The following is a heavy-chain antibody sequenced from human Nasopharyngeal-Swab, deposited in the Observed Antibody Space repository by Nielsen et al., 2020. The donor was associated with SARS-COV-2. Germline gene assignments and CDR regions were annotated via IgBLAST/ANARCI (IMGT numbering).Heavy chain of an antibody. D-gene: IGHD2-15*01. V-gene: IGHV3-21*01. Sequence: GESLKISCAASGFTFSSYSMNWVRQAPGKGLEWVSSISSSSSYIYYADSVKGRFTISRDNAKNSLYLQMNSLRAEDTAVYYCAGVRLGYCSGGSCYSDYYWGQGTLVTVSS. CDR2: ISSSSSYI. CDR1: GFTFSSYS. CDR3: AGVRLGYCSGGSCYSDYY. J-gene: IGHJ4*02.